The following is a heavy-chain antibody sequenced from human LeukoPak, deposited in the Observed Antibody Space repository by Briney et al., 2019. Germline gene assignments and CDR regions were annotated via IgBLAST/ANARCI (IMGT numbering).Heavy chain of an antibody. J-gene: IGHJ6*02. Sequence: GGSLRLSCAASGFTFSSYWMSWVRQAPGKGLEWVANIKQDGSEKYYVNSVKGRFTISRDNAKKSLYLQMNSLRAEDTAVYYCARARLVRPPFYGMDVWGQGTTVTVSS. D-gene: IGHD1-1*01. CDR1: GFTFSSYW. CDR3: ARARLVRPPFYGMDV. CDR2: IKQDGSEK. V-gene: IGHV3-7*04.